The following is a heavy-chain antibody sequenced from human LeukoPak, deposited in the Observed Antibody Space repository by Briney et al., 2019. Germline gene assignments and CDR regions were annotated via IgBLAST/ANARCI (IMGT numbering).Heavy chain of an antibody. CDR2: IDWDDDK. V-gene: IGHV2-70*11. D-gene: IGHD3-10*01. CDR3: ARIIGSRLYFDY. Sequence: SGPALVKPTQTLTLTCTFSGFSLSTSGMCVSWIRQPPGKALEWLARIDWDDDKCYSTSLETRLTISKDTSKNQVVLTMTNMDPVDTATYYCARIIGSRLYFDYWGQGTLVTVSS. CDR1: GFSLSTSGMC. J-gene: IGHJ4*02.